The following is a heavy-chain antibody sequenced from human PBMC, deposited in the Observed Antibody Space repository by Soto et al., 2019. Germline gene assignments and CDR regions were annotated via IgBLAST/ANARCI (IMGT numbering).Heavy chain of an antibody. D-gene: IGHD5-18*01. J-gene: IGHJ1*01. CDR3: ARDAPFGYSYGYIQH. CDR2: ISSSGSTI. Sequence: GSLRLSCAASGFTFSDYYMSWIRQAPGKGLEWVSYISSSGSTIYYADSVKGRFTISRDNAKNSLYLQMNSLRAEDTAVYYCARDAPFGYSYGYIQHWGQGTLVTVSS. V-gene: IGHV3-11*01. CDR1: GFTFSDYY.